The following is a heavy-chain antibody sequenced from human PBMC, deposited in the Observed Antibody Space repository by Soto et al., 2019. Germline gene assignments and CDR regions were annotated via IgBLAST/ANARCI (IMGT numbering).Heavy chain of an antibody. J-gene: IGHJ6*03. CDR3: ATRAADYNFWSGYYSYYYFMDV. V-gene: IGHV4-59*08. D-gene: IGHD3-3*01. CDR1: GGSISSYY. CDR2: IYYSGST. Sequence: SETLSLTCTVSGGSISSYYWSWIRQPPGKGLEWIGYIYYSGSTNYNPSLKSRVTISVDTSKNQFSLKLSSVTAADTAVYYCATRAADYNFWSGYYSYYYFMDVWGKGTTVTVSS.